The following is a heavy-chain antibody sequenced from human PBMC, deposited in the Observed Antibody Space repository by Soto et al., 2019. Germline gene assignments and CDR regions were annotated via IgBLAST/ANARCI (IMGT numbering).Heavy chain of an antibody. Sequence: EVQLVESGGGLVKPGGSLRLSCAASGFTLSNAWVSWVRQAPGKGLEWVGRIKNKMEGGTTDYAAPVKGRFTISSDDSKTMLYLQMNSLIADDPAVYSCDPNWNFDYWGQGTLVTVSS. D-gene: IGHD2-8*01. CDR2: IKNKMEGGTT. J-gene: IGHJ4*02. CDR3: DPNWNFDY. V-gene: IGHV3-15*01. CDR1: GFTLSNAW.